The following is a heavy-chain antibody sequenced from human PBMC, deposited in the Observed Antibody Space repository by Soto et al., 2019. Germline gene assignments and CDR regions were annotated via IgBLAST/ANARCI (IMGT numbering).Heavy chain of an antibody. CDR3: ERAARNGWYKHFDY. Sequence: GESLESSGEASGYGLANYWIGWVRQMSGKGLEWMGVIYPGVSDTRYSPSFQCHVIISADKSINTAYLQLSNLVASDTPTYYFERAARNGWYKHFDYWRRVTLVIVSS. CDR2: IYPGVSDT. V-gene: IGHV5-51*01. D-gene: IGHD6-19*01. J-gene: IGHJ4*02. CDR1: GYGLANYW.